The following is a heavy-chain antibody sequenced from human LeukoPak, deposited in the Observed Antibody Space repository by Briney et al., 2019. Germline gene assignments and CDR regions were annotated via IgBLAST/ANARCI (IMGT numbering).Heavy chain of an antibody. J-gene: IGHJ6*02. CDR1: GFRFTDYS. Sequence: GGSLRLSCAASGFRFTDYSMSWVRQAPGKGLEWVAGLGRSGEYKYYADSVKGRFTISRDNSKDTVSLLMNSLRAEDSAIYFCVKDRPCETCMPMDAWGQGTTVTVSS. CDR2: LGRSGEYK. CDR3: VKDRPCETCMPMDA. V-gene: IGHV3-23*01. D-gene: IGHD2-2*01.